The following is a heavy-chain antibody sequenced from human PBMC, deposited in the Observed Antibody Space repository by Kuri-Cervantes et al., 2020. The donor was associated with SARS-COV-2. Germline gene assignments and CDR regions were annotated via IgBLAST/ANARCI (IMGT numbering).Heavy chain of an antibody. V-gene: IGHV1-3*01. J-gene: IGHJ6*02. CDR1: GYTFTSYA. CDR2: INAGNGNT. D-gene: IGHD4-11*01. Sequence: ASVKVSCKASGYTFTSYAMHWVRQAPGQRLEWMGWINAGNGNTKYSQKFQGRVTITRDTSASTDYMELSSLRSEDTAVYYCARDHPYSNYDYYYYGMDVWGQGTTVTVSS. CDR3: ARDHPYSNYDYYYYGMDV.